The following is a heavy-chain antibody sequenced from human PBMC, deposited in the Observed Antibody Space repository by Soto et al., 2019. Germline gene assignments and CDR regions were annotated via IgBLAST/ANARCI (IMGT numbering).Heavy chain of an antibody. CDR1: GGSFSGYC. CDR3: ARRGAAAGYYYYYYGMDV. V-gene: IGHV4-34*01. D-gene: IGHD6-13*01. Sequence: SETLSLTCAVYGGSFSGYCWSWIRQPPGKGLEWIGEINHSGRTNYNPSLKSRVTISVDTSKNQFSLKLSSVTAADTAVYYCARRGAAAGYYYYYYGMDVWGQGTTVTVSS. CDR2: INHSGRT. J-gene: IGHJ6*02.